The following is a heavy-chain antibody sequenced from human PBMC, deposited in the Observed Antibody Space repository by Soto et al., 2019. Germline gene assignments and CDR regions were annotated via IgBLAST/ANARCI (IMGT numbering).Heavy chain of an antibody. CDR1: GGSISSSSYY. V-gene: IGHV4-39*01. J-gene: IGHJ5*02. D-gene: IGHD6-13*01. CDR2: IYYSGST. CDR3: ARRLGERIAAAGTSSAPYWFDP. Sequence: QLQLQESGPGLVKPSETLSLTCTVSGGSISSSSYYWGWIRQPPGKGLEWIGSIYYSGSTYYNPSLKSRVTISVDTSKNQFSLKLSSVTAADTAVYYCARRLGERIAAAGTSSAPYWFDPWGQGTLVTVSS.